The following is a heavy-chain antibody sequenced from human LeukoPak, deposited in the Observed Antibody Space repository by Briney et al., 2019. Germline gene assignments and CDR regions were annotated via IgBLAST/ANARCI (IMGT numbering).Heavy chain of an antibody. Sequence: VRIYTSGSTNYNPSLKSRVTMSVDTSKNQFSLKLSSVTAADTAVYYCARTSSGWTRGAFDIWGQGTMVTVSS. CDR3: ARTSSGWTRGAFDI. D-gene: IGHD6-19*01. V-gene: IGHV4-4*07. CDR2: IYTSGST. J-gene: IGHJ3*02.